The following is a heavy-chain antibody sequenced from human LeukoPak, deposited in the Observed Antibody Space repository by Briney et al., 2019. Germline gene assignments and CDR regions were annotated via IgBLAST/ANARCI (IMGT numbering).Heavy chain of an antibody. D-gene: IGHD3-3*01. CDR1: GFTFSSYA. V-gene: IGHV3-23*01. Sequence: GGSLRLSCAASGFTFSSYAMNWVRQAPGKGLEWVSAISGSGGSTYYADSVKGRFTISRDNSKSTLYLQMNSLRAEDTAVYYCAKPYYDFWSGYYTVDYWGQGTLVTVSP. CDR2: ISGSGGST. J-gene: IGHJ4*02. CDR3: AKPYYDFWSGYYTVDY.